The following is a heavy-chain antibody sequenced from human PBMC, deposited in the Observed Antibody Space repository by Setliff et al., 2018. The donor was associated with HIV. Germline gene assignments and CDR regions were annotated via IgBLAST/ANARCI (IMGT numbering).Heavy chain of an antibody. Sequence: PGGSLRLSCAASGFTFSSYSMNWVRQAPGKGLEWVSAIISSGSYIYYADSVKGRFTVSRDNAKNSLYLQMSSLRVEDTAVYYCTTGTRLVDWGQGALVTVSS. J-gene: IGHJ4*02. CDR1: GFTFSSYS. CDR3: TTGTRLVD. CDR2: IISSGSYI. D-gene: IGHD2-21*01. V-gene: IGHV3-21*01.